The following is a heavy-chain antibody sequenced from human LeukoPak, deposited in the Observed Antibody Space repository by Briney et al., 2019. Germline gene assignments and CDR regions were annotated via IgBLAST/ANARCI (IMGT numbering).Heavy chain of an antibody. CDR1: GGSISSGGYY. J-gene: IGHJ2*01. V-gene: IGHV4-31*03. D-gene: IGHD4-17*01. Sequence: SETLSLTCTVSGGSISSGGYYWSWIRQHPGKGLEWIGYIYSSGNTYYNPSLKSRVTISVDTSKNQFSLKLSSVTAADTAVYYCASRDTTSYWYFDLWGRGTLVTVSS. CDR2: IYSSGNT. CDR3: ASRDTTSYWYFDL.